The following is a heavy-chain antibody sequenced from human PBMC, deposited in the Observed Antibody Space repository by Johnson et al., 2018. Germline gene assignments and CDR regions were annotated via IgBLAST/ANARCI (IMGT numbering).Heavy chain of an antibody. CDR2: ISYDGNNK. CDR1: GFTFSSYG. J-gene: IGHJ3*02. CDR3: ANTHVEMATIGGAFDI. D-gene: IGHD5-24*01. V-gene: IGHV3-30*18. Sequence: QVQLVQSGGGVVQPGRSLRLSCAASGFTFSSYGMHWVRQAPGKGLEWVAVISYDGNNKYYIDSVKGRFTISRDNSRNTLSLQMNRLRAEDSAVYYCANTHVEMATIGGAFDIWGQGTTVTVSS.